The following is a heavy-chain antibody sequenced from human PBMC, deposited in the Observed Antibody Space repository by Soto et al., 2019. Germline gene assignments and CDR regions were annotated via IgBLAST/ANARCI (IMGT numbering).Heavy chain of an antibody. Sequence: VQSVQSGAEVKKPGSSVKVSCKASGGTFSRYAISWVRQAPGQGLEWMGGIIPIFGTANYAQKFQGRVTITADESTRTAYMELSSLRSEDTAVYYCAREQIGTMIVVVTSGFDLCGRGTLVTVSS. CDR2: IIPIFGTA. CDR3: AREQIGTMIVVVTSGFDL. V-gene: IGHV1-69*12. J-gene: IGHJ2*01. D-gene: IGHD3-22*01. CDR1: GGTFSRYA.